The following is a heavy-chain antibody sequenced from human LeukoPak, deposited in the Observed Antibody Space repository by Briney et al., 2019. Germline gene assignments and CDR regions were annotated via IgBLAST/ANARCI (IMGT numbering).Heavy chain of an antibody. Sequence: SETLSLTCTVSGYSISSGYYWGWIRQPPGKGLDWIGSIYHSGSTYYNPSLNSRVTISVDTSKNQFSLKLSSVTAADTAVYYCARVAYYGSGGYYFPFDYWGQGTLVTVSS. CDR2: IYHSGST. J-gene: IGHJ4*02. V-gene: IGHV4-38-2*02. CDR3: ARVAYYGSGGYYFPFDY. D-gene: IGHD3-10*01. CDR1: GYSISSGYY.